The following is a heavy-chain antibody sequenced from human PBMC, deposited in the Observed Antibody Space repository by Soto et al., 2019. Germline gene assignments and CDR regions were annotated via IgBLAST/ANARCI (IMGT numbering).Heavy chain of an antibody. CDR2: IFYSGGT. V-gene: IGHV4-39*01. CDR1: GGSILDSTYY. Sequence: QLLLQESGPGLVKPSETLSLTCTVSGGSILDSTYYWAWIRQSPGKGLEWIGTIFYSGGTFYTPSLKSRVTMSVDTSNNQFSLKRSSVTAADTAVYYSARQASGYYYGWFDPWGQGTLVTVSS. CDR3: ARQASGYYYGWFDP. J-gene: IGHJ5*02. D-gene: IGHD3-22*01.